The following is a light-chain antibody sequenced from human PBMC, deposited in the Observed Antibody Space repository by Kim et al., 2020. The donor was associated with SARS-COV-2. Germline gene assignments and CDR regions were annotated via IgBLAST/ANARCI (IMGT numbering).Light chain of an antibody. CDR2: DAT. CDR3: CLYYSGFRV. CDR1: PGAVTNGHY. J-gene: IGLJ3*02. V-gene: IGLV7-46*01. Sequence: PGGTATLTTGSSPGAVTNGHYPYWLQPKPGPAPRTLIYDATNKNSWTPARFSGSLLGGKAALTLSGAQPEDEAEYYCCLYYSGFRVFGGGTKLTVL.